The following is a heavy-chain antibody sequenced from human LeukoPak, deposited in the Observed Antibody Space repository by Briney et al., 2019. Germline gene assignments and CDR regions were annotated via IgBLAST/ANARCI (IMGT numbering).Heavy chain of an antibody. V-gene: IGHV5-51*01. CDR1: GYSFTTHW. D-gene: IGHD1-7*01. CDR2: IYPGDSDT. CDR3: ARQGTMWSSPFDC. Sequence: GESLQISCKGSGYSFTTHWIAWVRQMPGKGLECIGIIYPGDSDTRYNPSFQGQVTISADKSITTAYLQWSSLRASDTAVYYCARQGTMWSSPFDCWGQGTLVTVSS. J-gene: IGHJ4*02.